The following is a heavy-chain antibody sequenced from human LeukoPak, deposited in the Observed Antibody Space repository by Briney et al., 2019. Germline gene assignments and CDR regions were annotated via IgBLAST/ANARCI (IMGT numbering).Heavy chain of an antibody. J-gene: IGHJ6*02. Sequence: PGGSLRLSCAASGFTFSSSAMSWVRQAPGKGLEWVSAISGSGGSTYYADSVKGRFTISRDNSKNTLYLQMNSLRAEDTAVYYCASLDSSGYYSYYYYYGMDVWGQGTTVTVSS. CDR3: ASLDSSGYYSYYYYYGMDV. CDR1: GFTFSSSA. D-gene: IGHD3-22*01. V-gene: IGHV3-23*01. CDR2: ISGSGGST.